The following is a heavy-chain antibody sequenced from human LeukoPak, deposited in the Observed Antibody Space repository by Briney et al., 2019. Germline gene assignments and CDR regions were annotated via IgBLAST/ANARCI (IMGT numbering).Heavy chain of an antibody. V-gene: IGHV4-34*01. Sequence: SETLSLTCAVYGGSFSGYYWSWIRQPPGKGLELIGEINHSGSTDYNPPLKSRVTISVDTSKNQFSLKLNSVTAADTAVYYCASCLSYYYDSSGHQVRDAFDIWGQGTMVTVSS. CDR3: ASCLSYYYDSSGHQVRDAFDI. CDR1: GGSFSGYY. CDR2: INHSGST. J-gene: IGHJ3*02. D-gene: IGHD3-22*01.